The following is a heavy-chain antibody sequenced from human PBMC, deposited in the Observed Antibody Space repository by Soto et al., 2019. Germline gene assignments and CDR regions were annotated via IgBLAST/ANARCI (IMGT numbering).Heavy chain of an antibody. V-gene: IGHV3-74*01. D-gene: IGHD1-1*01. CDR3: ARGPRVSSTGTGAH. Sequence: GGSLRLSCAVSGFTFSAYWMHWVRQVPGKGLTWVSRISDDGSTATYADSVKGRFVISRDNAKDSLYLEMNTLRADDSGLYYCARGPRVSSTGTGAHWGRGTLVTVSS. CDR2: ISDDGSTA. CDR1: GFTFSAYW. J-gene: IGHJ4*02.